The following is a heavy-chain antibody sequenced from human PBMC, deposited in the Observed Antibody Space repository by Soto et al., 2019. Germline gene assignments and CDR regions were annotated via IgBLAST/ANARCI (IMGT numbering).Heavy chain of an antibody. CDR2: ISGSGGST. D-gene: IGHD3-10*01. V-gene: IGHV3-23*01. CDR1: GFTFSSYA. Sequence: EVQLLESGGGLVQPGGSLRLSCAASGFTFSSYAMSWVRQAPGKGLEWVSAISGSGGSTYYADSVKGRFTISRDNSNNTLYLQMNSLRAEDPAVYYCAKGTRVIVRGAHDAFDIWGQGTMVTVSS. J-gene: IGHJ3*02. CDR3: AKGTRVIVRGAHDAFDI.